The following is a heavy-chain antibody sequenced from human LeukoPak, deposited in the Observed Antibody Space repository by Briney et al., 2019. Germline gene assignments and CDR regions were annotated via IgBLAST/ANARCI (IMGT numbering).Heavy chain of an antibody. J-gene: IGHJ6*03. CDR2: IIPIFGTA. CDR3: ATNRDCGGGSCYPYYYYYMDV. Sequence: SVKVSCKASGGTFSSYAISWVRQAPGQGLEWMGRIIPIFGTANYAQKFQGRVTITTDESTSTAYMELSSLRSEDTAVYYCATNRDCGGGSCYPYYYYYMDVWGKGTTVTVSS. D-gene: IGHD2-15*01. V-gene: IGHV1-69*05. CDR1: GGTFSSYA.